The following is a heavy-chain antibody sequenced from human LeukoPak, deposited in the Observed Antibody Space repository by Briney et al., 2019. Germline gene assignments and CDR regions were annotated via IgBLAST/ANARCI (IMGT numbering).Heavy chain of an antibody. J-gene: IGHJ4*02. CDR3: ARGGAEYQLLSYFDY. CDR2: IYYSGST. D-gene: IGHD2-2*01. V-gene: IGHV4-59*01. CDR1: GGSISSYY. Sequence: SETLSLTCTVSGGSISSYYWSWIRQPPGKGLEWIGYIYYSGSTNYNPSLKSRVTISVDTSKIQFSLKLSSVTAADTAVYYCARGGAEYQLLSYFDYWGQGTLVTVSS.